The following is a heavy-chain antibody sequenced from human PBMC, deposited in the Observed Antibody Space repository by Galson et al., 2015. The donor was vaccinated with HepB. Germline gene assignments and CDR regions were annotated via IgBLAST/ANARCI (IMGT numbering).Heavy chain of an antibody. CDR1: GFTFSSYA. CDR2: ISGSGGST. V-gene: IGHV3-23*01. Sequence: SLRLSCAASGFTFSSYAMSWVRQAPGKGLEWVSAISGSGGSTYYADAVKGRFTISRDNSKNTLYLQMNSLRAEDTAVYYCAKDPTPRIAAAGPAGDYWGQGTRVTVSS. J-gene: IGHJ4*02. D-gene: IGHD6-13*01. CDR3: AKDPTPRIAAAGPAGDY.